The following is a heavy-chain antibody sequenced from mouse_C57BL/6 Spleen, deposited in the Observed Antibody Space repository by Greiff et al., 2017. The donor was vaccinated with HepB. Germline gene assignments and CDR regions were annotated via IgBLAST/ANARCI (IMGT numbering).Heavy chain of an antibody. D-gene: IGHD2-3*01. CDR1: GYTFTSYW. V-gene: IGHV1-61*01. Sequence: QVQLQQPGAELVRPGSSVKLSCKASGYTFTSYWMDWVKQRPGQGLEWIGNIYPSDSETHYNQKFKDKATLTVDESSSTAYMKLSSLTSEDSAVYYCARMGAYDGYSWFAYWGQGTLVTVSA. J-gene: IGHJ3*01. CDR3: ARMGAYDGYSWFAY. CDR2: IYPSDSET.